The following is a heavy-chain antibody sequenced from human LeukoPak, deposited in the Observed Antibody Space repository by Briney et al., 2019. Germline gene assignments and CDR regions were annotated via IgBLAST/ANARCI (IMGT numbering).Heavy chain of an antibody. CDR1: GFTFSLYW. CDR2: INPDGSQK. D-gene: IGHD3-16*01. V-gene: IGHV3-7*01. Sequence: PGGSLRLSCAASGFTFSLYWMTWVRQSPGKGLEWVADINPDGSQKYSVDYVKGRFTISRDNAKNSLFLHMNSLRADDTATYYCVRQMIRFWFDPWGQGTRVTVSS. J-gene: IGHJ5*02. CDR3: VRQMIRFWFDP.